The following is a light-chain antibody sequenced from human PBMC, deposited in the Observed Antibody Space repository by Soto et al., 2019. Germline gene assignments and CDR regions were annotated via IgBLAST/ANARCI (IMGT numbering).Light chain of an antibody. CDR3: QQYNGYSTWT. CDR2: DTS. Sequence: EIVMTPSPATLSVSPGEGATLSCRASQSVSSKLAWYQQKPGQAPRLLIYDTSTRATGIPARFSGSGSGTEFTLTISSLQPDDFATYYCQQYNGYSTWTFGQGTKVDIK. CDR1: QSVSSK. J-gene: IGKJ1*01. V-gene: IGKV3-15*01.